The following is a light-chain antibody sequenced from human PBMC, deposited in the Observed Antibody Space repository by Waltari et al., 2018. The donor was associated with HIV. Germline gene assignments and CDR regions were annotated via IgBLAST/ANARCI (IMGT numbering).Light chain of an antibody. V-gene: IGLV3-1*01. CDR3: QAWDSRTS. J-gene: IGLJ2*01. Sequence: SYELTQPPSVSVSPGQTASITCSGDNLGDKYVSWYQQKAGQSPVLVIFQDSKRPSGIPGRFSGSNSGNTATLTISGTQAMDEADYYCQAWDSRTSFGGGTKLTVL. CDR2: QDS. CDR1: NLGDKY.